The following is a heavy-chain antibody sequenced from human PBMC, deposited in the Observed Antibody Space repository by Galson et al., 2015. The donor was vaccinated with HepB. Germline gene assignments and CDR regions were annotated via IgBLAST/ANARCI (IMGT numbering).Heavy chain of an antibody. CDR2: INTNTGNP. CDR3: ARDLVVYDILTGVYYYYGMDV. Sequence: SVKVSCKASGYTFTSYAMNWVRQAPGQGLEWMGWINTNTGNPTYAQGFTGRFVFSLDTSVSTAYLQISSLKAEDTAVYYCARDLVVYDILTGVYYYYGMDVWGQGTTVTVSS. CDR1: GYTFTSYA. V-gene: IGHV7-4-1*02. D-gene: IGHD3-9*01. J-gene: IGHJ6*02.